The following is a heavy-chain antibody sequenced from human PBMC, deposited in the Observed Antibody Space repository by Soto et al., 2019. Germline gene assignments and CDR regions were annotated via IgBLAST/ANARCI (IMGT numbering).Heavy chain of an antibody. CDR1: GGSISSSSYY. J-gene: IGHJ4*02. CDR3: ARHSPYSSGWYYPHFDY. D-gene: IGHD6-19*01. V-gene: IGHV4-39*01. Sequence: TGTFFGGSISSSSYYWGWIRQHPGKGLEWIGSIYYSGSTYYNPSLKSRVTISVDTSKNQFSLKLSSVTAADTAVYYCARHSPYSSGWYYPHFDYWGQGTLVTVSS. CDR2: IYYSGST.